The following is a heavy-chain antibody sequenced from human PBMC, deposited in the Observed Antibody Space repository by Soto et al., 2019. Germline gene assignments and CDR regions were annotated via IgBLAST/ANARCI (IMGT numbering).Heavy chain of an antibody. CDR1: GFTFSSYA. V-gene: IGHV3-23*01. J-gene: IGHJ4*02. Sequence: GGSLRLSCAASGFTFSSYAMSWVRQAPGKGLEWVSAISGSGGSTYYADSVKGRFTISRDNSKNTLYLQMNSLRAEDTAVYYCAKFPPRNDYIWGSYMYYFDYWGQGTLVTVSS. CDR2: ISGSGGST. D-gene: IGHD3-16*01. CDR3: AKFPPRNDYIWGSYMYYFDY.